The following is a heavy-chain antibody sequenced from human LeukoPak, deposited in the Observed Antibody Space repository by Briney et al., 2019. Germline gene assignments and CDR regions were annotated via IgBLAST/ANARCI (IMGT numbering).Heavy chain of an antibody. CDR2: INPNSGGT. V-gene: IGHV1-2*02. D-gene: IGHD3-22*01. Sequence: ASVKVSCKASGYTFTGYYMHWVRQAPGQGLEWMGWINPNSGGTNYAQKFQGRVTMTRDTSIITAYMELSGLRSDDTAVYYCARDTLYYDSSGYYDYWGQGTLVTVSS. CDR1: GYTFTGYY. J-gene: IGHJ4*02. CDR3: ARDTLYYDSSGYYDY.